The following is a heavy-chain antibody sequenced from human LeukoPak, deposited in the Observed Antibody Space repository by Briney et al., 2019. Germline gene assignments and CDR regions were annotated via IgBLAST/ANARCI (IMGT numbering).Heavy chain of an antibody. Sequence: PSETLSLTCTVSGGSISSGGYYCSWIRQHPGTGLEWIGYIYYSGSTYYNPSLKSRVTISVDTSKNQFSLKLSSVTAADTAVYYCARGVSTRRLSWFGDHNWFDPWGQGTLVTVSS. CDR3: ARGVSTRRLSWFGDHNWFDP. J-gene: IGHJ5*02. D-gene: IGHD3-10*01. CDR2: IYYSGST. V-gene: IGHV4-31*03. CDR1: GGSISSGGYY.